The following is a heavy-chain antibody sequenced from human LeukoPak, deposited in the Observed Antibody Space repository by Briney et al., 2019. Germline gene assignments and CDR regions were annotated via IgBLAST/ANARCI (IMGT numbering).Heavy chain of an antibody. D-gene: IGHD6-13*01. V-gene: IGHV4-31*03. CDR3: AREVNEPASTDAFDI. Sequence: SQTLSLTCTVSGGSIASDNYFWSWILQHPEKGLEWIGYIFYSGTAYYNPSLKSRVTISVDTSKNQFSLKLYSVIAADTAVYYCAREVNEPASTDAFDIWGQGTMVTVSS. CDR1: GGSIASDNYF. CDR2: IFYSGTA. J-gene: IGHJ3*02.